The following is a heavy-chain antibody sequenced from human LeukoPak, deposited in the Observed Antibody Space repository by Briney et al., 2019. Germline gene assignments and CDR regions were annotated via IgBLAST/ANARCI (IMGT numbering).Heavy chain of an antibody. D-gene: IGHD1-26*01. CDR2: INPIFGTT. CDR3: ARDRAVGATVDQDNNNHGMDI. V-gene: IGHV1-69*05. Sequence: SVKVSCKASGGTFSSYAINWVRQAPGQGLEWMGGINPIFGTTNYAQKFQGRVTIITDESTRTAYMELSSLRSEDTAVYYCARDRAVGATVDQDNNNHGMDIWGQGTTVTVSS. J-gene: IGHJ6*02. CDR1: GGTFSSYA.